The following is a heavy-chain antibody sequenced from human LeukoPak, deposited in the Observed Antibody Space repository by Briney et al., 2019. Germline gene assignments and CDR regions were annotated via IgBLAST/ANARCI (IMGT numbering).Heavy chain of an antibody. V-gene: IGHV3-21*01. J-gene: IGHJ4*02. CDR2: ISSSSSYI. CDR1: GFTFSSYT. CDR3: AKDAGPYYYGSGSHPFDY. Sequence: PGGSLRLSCAASGFTFSSYTMNWVRQAPGKGLEWVSSISSSSSYIYYADSVKGRFTISRDNSKNTLYLQMNSLRAEDTAVYYCAKDAGPYYYGSGSHPFDYWGQGTLVTVSS. D-gene: IGHD3-10*01.